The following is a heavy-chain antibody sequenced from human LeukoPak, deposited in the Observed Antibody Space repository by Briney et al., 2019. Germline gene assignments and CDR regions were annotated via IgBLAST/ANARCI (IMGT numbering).Heavy chain of an antibody. Sequence: RPSETLSLTCGVSGFSISRSYYWAWIRQPPGKGLEWIGTIHHIGSTYYSPSLGSRVTMSVDTSKNEFSLNLKSVTAADTAVYYCARAGWIITSGIDYWGQGALVTVSS. CDR2: IHHIGST. V-gene: IGHV4-38-2*01. CDR3: ARAGWIITSGIDY. D-gene: IGHD3-10*01. CDR1: GFSISRSYY. J-gene: IGHJ4*02.